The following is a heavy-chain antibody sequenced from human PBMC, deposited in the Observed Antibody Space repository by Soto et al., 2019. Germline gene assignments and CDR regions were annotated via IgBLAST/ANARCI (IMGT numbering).Heavy chain of an antibody. D-gene: IGHD3-22*01. J-gene: IGHJ6*02. CDR3: AKDRVSSGYFHYYGMDV. CDR2: ISYDGSNK. CDR1: RFTFSSYG. Sequence: PGGSLRLSCAASRFTFSSYGMYWVRRAPGKGLEWVAIISYDGSNKYYADSVKGRFTISRDNSKNTLYLQMNSLSGEDTAIYYCAKDRVSSGYFHYYGMDVWGQGTTVTVSS. V-gene: IGHV3-30*18.